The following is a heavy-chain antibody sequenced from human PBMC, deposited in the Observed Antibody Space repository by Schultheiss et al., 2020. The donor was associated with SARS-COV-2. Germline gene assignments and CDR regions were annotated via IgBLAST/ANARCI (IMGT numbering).Heavy chain of an antibody. CDR2: ISGSGGST. J-gene: IGHJ4*02. CDR1: GFTFSSYA. D-gene: IGHD4-11*01. CDR3: ARDAPGDATVTTRVY. V-gene: IGHV3-23*01. Sequence: GESLKISCAASGFTFSSYAMSWVRQAPGKGLEWVSAISGSGGSTYYADSVKGRFTISRDNSKNTLYLQMNSLRAEDTAVYYCARDAPGDATVTTRVYWGQGTLVTVSS.